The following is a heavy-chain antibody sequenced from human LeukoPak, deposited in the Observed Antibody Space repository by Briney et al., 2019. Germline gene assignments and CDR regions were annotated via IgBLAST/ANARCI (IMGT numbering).Heavy chain of an antibody. J-gene: IGHJ4*02. CDR2: ISGSGGNT. D-gene: IGHD3-10*01. V-gene: IGHV3-23*01. CDR1: GFTFSSYG. Sequence: GGTLRLSCAASGFTFSSYGLGWVRQAPGKGLEWVSAISGSGGNTYYAASVKGRFTISRDNSKNTLYLQMNSLRAEDTAVYYCAKDWGGYYYGSGSYYQPDYWGQGTLVTVSS. CDR3: AKDWGGYYYGSGSYYQPDY.